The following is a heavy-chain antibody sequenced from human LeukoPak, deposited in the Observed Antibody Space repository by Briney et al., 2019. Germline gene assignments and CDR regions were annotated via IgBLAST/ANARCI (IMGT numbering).Heavy chain of an antibody. CDR1: GFTFSDHY. V-gene: IGHV3-72*01. CDR3: ARVLGL. J-gene: IGHJ4*02. Sequence: GGSLRLSCAASGFTFSDHYMDWVRQAPGKGLEWVGRTRNKANSYTTECAASVKGRFTISRDDSKNSLYLQMNSLKTEDTAVYYCARVLGLWGQGTLVTVSS. D-gene: IGHD3-16*01. CDR2: TRNKANSYTT.